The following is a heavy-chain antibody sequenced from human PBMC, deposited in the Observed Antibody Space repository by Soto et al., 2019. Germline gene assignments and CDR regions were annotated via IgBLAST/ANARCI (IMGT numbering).Heavy chain of an antibody. CDR1: GYTFTSYG. D-gene: IGHD1-1*01. Sequence: QVPLVQSGAEVKKPGASVKVSCKASGYTFTSYGITWVRQAPGQGLEWMGWISAHNGNTDYAQKLQGRLIVTRDTSSSTAYMELRRLISDDTAVYYCARGRYGDYWGQGALVTGSS. V-gene: IGHV1-18*01. CDR3: ARGRYGDY. CDR2: ISAHNGNT. J-gene: IGHJ4*02.